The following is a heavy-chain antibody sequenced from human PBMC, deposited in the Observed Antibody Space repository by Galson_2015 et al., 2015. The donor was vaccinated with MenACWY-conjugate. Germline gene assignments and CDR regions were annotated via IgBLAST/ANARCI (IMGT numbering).Heavy chain of an antibody. CDR2: ISYGGSNK. V-gene: IGHV3-30*04. CDR3: ARENSYGPLNYYYYGMDV. CDR1: GFTFSSYA. Sequence: SLRLSCAASGFTFSSYAMHWVRQAPGKGLEWVAVISYGGSNKYYADSVKGRFTISRDNSKNTLYLQMNSLRAEDTAVYYCARENSYGPLNYYYYGMDVWGQGTTVTVSS. J-gene: IGHJ6*02. D-gene: IGHD5-18*01.